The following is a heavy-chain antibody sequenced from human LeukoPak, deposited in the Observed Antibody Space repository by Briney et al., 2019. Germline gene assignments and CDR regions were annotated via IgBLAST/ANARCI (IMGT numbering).Heavy chain of an antibody. D-gene: IGHD3-22*01. CDR3: ARDLTYYYDSSDY. CDR1: GFTFDDYA. CDR2: ISWNSGSI. J-gene: IGHJ4*02. Sequence: GGSLRLSCAASGFTFDDYAMHWVRQAPGKGLEWVSGISWNSGSIGYADSVKGRFTISRDNAKNSLYLQTNSLRAEDTAVYYCARDLTYYYDSSDYWGQGTLVTVSS. V-gene: IGHV3-9*01.